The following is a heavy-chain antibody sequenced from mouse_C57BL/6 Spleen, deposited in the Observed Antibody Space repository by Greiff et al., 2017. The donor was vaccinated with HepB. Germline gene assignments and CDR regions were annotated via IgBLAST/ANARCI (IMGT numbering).Heavy chain of an antibody. CDR1: GFSLTSYG. Sequence: QVQLKESGPGLVQPSQSLSITCTVSGFSLTSYGVHWVRQSPGKGLEWLGVIWSGGSTDNNAAFISRLSISKDNSKSQVFFKMNSLQADDTAIYYCASYAMDYWGQGTSVTVSS. J-gene: IGHJ4*01. CDR2: IWSGGST. CDR3: ASYAMDY. V-gene: IGHV2-2*01.